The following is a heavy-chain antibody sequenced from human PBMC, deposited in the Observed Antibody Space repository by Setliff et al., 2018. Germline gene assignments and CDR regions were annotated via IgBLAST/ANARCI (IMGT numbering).Heavy chain of an antibody. CDR3: AREVGTSTSSDAFDV. Sequence: PSETLSLTCTVSGDSISSGDYFWSWIRQPPGKGLERIAYIYHSGSAYYNPSLKSRVTMSVDTSKNQFSLHLTSVTAADTAVYYCAREVGTSTSSDAFDVWGQGMMVTVSS. CDR1: GDSISSGDYF. V-gene: IGHV4-30-4*08. D-gene: IGHD1-26*01. CDR2: IYHSGSA. J-gene: IGHJ3*01.